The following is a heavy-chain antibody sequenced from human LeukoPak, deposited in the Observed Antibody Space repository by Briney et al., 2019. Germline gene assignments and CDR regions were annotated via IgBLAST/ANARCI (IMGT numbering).Heavy chain of an antibody. J-gene: IGHJ4*02. Sequence: SETLSLTCTVSGGSISNYYWSWIRQPPGKGLEWIGYIYYTGSTNYNPSLKSRVTTSVDTSRSQFSLRLSSVTAADTAVYYCAGHSSDRTAYLADWGQGTLVTVSS. D-gene: IGHD3-22*01. V-gene: IGHV4-59*08. CDR1: GGSISNYY. CDR2: IYYTGST. CDR3: AGHSSDRTAYLAD.